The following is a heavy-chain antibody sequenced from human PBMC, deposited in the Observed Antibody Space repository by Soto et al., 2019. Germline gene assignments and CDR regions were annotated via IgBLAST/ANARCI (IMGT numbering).Heavy chain of an antibody. CDR2: IDPSDSYT. J-gene: IGHJ6*02. CDR3: ARRYGTSNIVVVPAAVYGMDV. Sequence: PGESLKISCKGSGYSFTSYWISWVRQMPGKGPEWMGRIDPSDSYTNYSPSFQGHVTISADKSISTAYLQWSSLKASDTAMYYCARRYGTSNIVVVPAAVYGMDVWGQGTTVTVSS. V-gene: IGHV5-10-1*01. CDR1: GYSFTSYW. D-gene: IGHD2-2*01.